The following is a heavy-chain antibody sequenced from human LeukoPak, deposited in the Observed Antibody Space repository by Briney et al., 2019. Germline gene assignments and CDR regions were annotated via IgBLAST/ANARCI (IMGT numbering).Heavy chain of an antibody. V-gene: IGHV3-33*01. J-gene: IGHJ6*03. CDR1: GFTFSTYG. Sequence: GGSLRLSCTASGFTFSTYGFHWVRQAPGKGLEWVAVIWSDGSKRYFVDTVKGRFSISRDDSKKTVYMEMNSLRAEDTAVYYCATVGRDPSSYYYVNVWGKGTTVTVSS. CDR2: IWSDGSKR. D-gene: IGHD5-24*01. CDR3: ATVGRDPSSYYYVNV.